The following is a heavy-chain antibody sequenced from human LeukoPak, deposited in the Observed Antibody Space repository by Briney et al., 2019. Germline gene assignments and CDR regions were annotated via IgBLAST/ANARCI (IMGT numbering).Heavy chain of an antibody. CDR3: ARINYYDSSGYYYTYYFDY. J-gene: IGHJ4*02. CDR1: GGSISSSSYY. CDR2: IYYSGST. V-gene: IGHV4-39*01. Sequence: PSETLSLTCTVSGGSISSSSYYWGWLRQPPGKGLKWIGSIYYSGSTYYNPSLKSRVTISVDTSKNQFSLKLSSVTAADTAVYYCARINYYDSSGYYYTYYFDYGGQGTLVTVSS. D-gene: IGHD3-22*01.